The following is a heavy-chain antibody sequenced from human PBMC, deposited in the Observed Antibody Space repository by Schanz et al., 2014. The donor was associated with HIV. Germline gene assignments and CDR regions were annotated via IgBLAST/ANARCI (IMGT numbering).Heavy chain of an antibody. J-gene: IGHJ4*02. CDR2: MWYDESHK. CDR3: AKVGRIYSTTWIDH. Sequence: QVQLVESGGGVVQPGRSLRLSCTASGFTFSSSGMHWVRQAPGKGLEWVAAMWYDESHKGYADSVKGRFTISRDNSKNTLYLEMNSLRPEDTAVYYCAKVGRIYSTTWIDHWGQGTLVTVSS. D-gene: IGHD6-13*01. CDR1: GFTFSSSG. V-gene: IGHV3-33*06.